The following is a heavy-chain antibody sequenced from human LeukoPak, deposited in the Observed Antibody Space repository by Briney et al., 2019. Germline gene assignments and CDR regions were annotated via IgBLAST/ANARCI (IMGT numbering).Heavy chain of an antibody. CDR3: AGGSSWYNWYDP. CDR1: GGSIRSSNYY. CDR2: IYYTGST. V-gene: IGHV4-39*01. J-gene: IGHJ5*02. Sequence: SETLSLTCTASGGSIRSSNYYWGWIRQPPGKGLEWIGSIYYTGSTNSNPSLKSRLTMSVDTSKNQFSLKLTSLTAADTAVYYCAGGSSWYNWYDPWGQGTLVTVSS. D-gene: IGHD6-13*01.